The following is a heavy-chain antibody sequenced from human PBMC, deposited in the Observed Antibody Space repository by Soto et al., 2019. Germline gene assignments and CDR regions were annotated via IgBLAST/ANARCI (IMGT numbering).Heavy chain of an antibody. CDR3: AHAGDYVLLTFDH. CDR1: GFSLSTYHMG. J-gene: IGHJ4*02. Sequence: SGLRCEPAQTLTLTCDFSGFSLSTYHMGVAWIRQPPGKALEWLALIYWDDDKRYNPSLKDRLAISKGTSSNQVVLTITNVDPGDTATYFCAHAGDYVLLTFDHWGPGTLVTVSS. V-gene: IGHV2-5*02. CDR2: IYWDDDK. D-gene: IGHD4-17*01.